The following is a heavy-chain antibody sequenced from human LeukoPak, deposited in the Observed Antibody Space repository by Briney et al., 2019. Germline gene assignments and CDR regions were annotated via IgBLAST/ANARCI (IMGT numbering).Heavy chain of an antibody. D-gene: IGHD2-21*02. V-gene: IGHV3-23*01. Sequence: PGGSLRLSCAASGFTFSSYAMSWVRQAPGKGLDWVSSISAGSGSAYYADSVKGRFTISRDSAKNTLYLQMNSLRAEDTAVYYCTKFSLPYWGGDCSSIDYWGQGTLVTVSS. CDR1: GFTFSSYA. J-gene: IGHJ4*02. CDR2: ISAGSGSA. CDR3: TKFSLPYWGGDCSSIDY.